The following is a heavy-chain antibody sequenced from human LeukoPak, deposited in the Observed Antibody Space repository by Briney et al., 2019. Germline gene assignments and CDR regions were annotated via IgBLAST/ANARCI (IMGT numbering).Heavy chain of an antibody. V-gene: IGHV3-7*01. CDR3: AKSSAAPANM. J-gene: IGHJ4*02. Sequence: GGSLRLSCAVSGFTFSTYWMSWVRQAPGNGLEWVANIKQDGSAKYYVDSVKGRFTISRDNAKNSLYLQMNSLRPEDTGVYYCAKSSAAPANMWGQGTLVTVSS. CDR1: GFTFSTYW. D-gene: IGHD2-2*01. CDR2: IKQDGSAK.